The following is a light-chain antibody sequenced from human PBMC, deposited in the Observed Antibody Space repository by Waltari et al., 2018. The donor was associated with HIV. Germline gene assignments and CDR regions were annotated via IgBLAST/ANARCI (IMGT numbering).Light chain of an antibody. CDR1: NIGSKS. CDR3: QVWDTAATEHVT. Sequence: SYLLAQPPSVSVAPGQTAILTCGGNNIGSKSVHWYLQKPGQAPLLIVYDDSDRPSGVPVRFSGSNSGNTATLTISGVEVGDEADYFCQVWDTAATEHVTFGGGTKLSVL. J-gene: IGLJ2*01. V-gene: IGLV3-21*02. CDR2: DDS.